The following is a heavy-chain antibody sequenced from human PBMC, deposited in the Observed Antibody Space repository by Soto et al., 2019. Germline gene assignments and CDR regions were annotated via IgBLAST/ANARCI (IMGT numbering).Heavy chain of an antibody. CDR1: GFTISSAW. CDR2: IKTKTHGETT. D-gene: IGHD1-26*01. J-gene: IGHJ4*02. Sequence: EVQLVESGGGLVKPGGSLRLSCAASGFTISSAWMNWVRQAPGKGLEWVGRIKTKTHGETTDYAAPVKGRFTISRDDSENTLSLQMNSLKVEDTAVYYCTTGSVEGYWGQGTLVNVSS. V-gene: IGHV3-15*07. CDR3: TTGSVEGY.